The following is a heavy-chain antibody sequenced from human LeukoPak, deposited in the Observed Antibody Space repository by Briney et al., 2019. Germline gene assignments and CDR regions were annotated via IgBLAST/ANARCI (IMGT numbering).Heavy chain of an antibody. D-gene: IGHD2-15*01. CDR2: ISAYNGNT. Sequence: ASVKVSCKASGYTFTSYGISWVRQAPGQGLEWMGWISAYNGNTNYAQKLQGRVTMTTDTSTSTAYMELRSLRSDDTAVYYCARDAWVVAATGTLFDYWGQGTLVTVSS. CDR3: ARDAWVVAATGTLFDY. V-gene: IGHV1-18*01. J-gene: IGHJ4*02. CDR1: GYTFTSYG.